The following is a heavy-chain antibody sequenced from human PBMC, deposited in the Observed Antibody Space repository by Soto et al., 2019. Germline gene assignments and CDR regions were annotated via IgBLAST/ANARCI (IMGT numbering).Heavy chain of an antibody. Sequence: HPGGSLRLSCAASGFTFSSYAMSWVRQAPGKGLEWVSAISGSGGSTYYADSVKGRFTISRDNSKNTLYLQMNSLRAEDTAVYYCAKDDFPYNYYFDYWGQGTLVTVSS. V-gene: IGHV3-23*01. D-gene: IGHD1-20*01. CDR1: GFTFSSYA. CDR3: AKDDFPYNYYFDY. J-gene: IGHJ4*02. CDR2: ISGSGGST.